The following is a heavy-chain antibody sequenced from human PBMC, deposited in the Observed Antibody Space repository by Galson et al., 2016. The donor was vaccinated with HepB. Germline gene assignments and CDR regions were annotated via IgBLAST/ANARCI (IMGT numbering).Heavy chain of an antibody. D-gene: IGHD1-1*01. CDR3: AKGSLEGGFDY. CDR2: TKYRSKWYF. Sequence: CAISGDSVSDVGAAWNWIRQSPSRGLEWLGMTKYRSKWYFDYGASAKSRMTMGPDTSKNQLSLQLNSVTPEDTAVYYCAKGSLEGGFDYWGQGSLVTVSS. J-gene: IGHJ4*02. CDR1: GDSVSDVGAA. V-gene: IGHV6-1*01.